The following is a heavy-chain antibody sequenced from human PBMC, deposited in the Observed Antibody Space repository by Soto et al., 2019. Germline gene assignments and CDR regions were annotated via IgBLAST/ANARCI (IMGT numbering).Heavy chain of an antibody. Sequence: EVQLLESGGGLVQPGGSLRLSCAASGFTFSNYAMSWVRQAPGKGLEWVSGISGGGSSSYYADSVKGRFTISRDNSKNTLYLQMNSLRAEDTAVYYCAHNFCVDCHSVFFYWGQGTLVIVSS. CDR1: GFTFSNYA. CDR3: AHNFCVDCHSVFFY. D-gene: IGHD3-3*01. J-gene: IGHJ4*02. V-gene: IGHV3-23*01. CDR2: ISGGGSSS.